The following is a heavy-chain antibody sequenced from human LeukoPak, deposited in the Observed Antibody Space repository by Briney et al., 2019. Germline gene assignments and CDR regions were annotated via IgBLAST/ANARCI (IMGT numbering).Heavy chain of an antibody. V-gene: IGHV5-51*01. CDR2: IYPADSDT. CDR1: GFSFTSNW. Sequence: GESLKISCKGSGFSFTSNWIGWVRQMPGKGLEWMGIIYPADSDTRYSPSFQGQVTISADKSSSTAYLQWSSLKASDTAMYFCARDIDSRFDYWGQGTLVTVSS. D-gene: IGHD3-22*01. CDR3: ARDIDSRFDY. J-gene: IGHJ4*02.